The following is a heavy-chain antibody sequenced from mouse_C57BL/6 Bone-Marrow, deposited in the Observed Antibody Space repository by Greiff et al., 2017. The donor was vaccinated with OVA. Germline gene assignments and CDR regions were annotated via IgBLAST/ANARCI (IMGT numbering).Heavy chain of an antibody. CDR1: GFTFSDFY. J-gene: IGHJ4*01. CDR3: ARDNDGYSYAMDY. D-gene: IGHD2-3*01. V-gene: IGHV7-1*01. CDR2: SRNKANDYTT. Sequence: EVKVEESGGGLVQSGRSLRLSCATSGFTFSDFYMEWVRQAPGKGLEWIAASRNKANDYTTEYSASVQGRFIVSRDTSQSILYLQMNALRAEDTAIYYCARDNDGYSYAMDYWGQGTSVTVSS.